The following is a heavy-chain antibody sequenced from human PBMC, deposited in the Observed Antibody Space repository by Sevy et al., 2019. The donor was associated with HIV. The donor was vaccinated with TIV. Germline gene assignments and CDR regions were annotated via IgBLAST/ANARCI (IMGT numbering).Heavy chain of an antibody. J-gene: IGHJ3*02. V-gene: IGHV3-49*03. CDR3: TRVNAFSYNSGSKDDAFDI. CDR1: GFTFGDYA. Sequence: GGSLRLSCTTSGFTFGDYALSWFRQAPGKGLEWVGFIRNTHYGGTTEYAASVKGIFTISRDDSKSIAYLQMNSLIIEDTAMYYCTRVNAFSYNSGSKDDAFDIWGQGTMITVSS. D-gene: IGHD3-10*01. CDR2: IRNTHYGGTT.